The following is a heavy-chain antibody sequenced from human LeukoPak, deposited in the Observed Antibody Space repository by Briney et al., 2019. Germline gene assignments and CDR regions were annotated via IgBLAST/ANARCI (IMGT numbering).Heavy chain of an antibody. CDR2: INQDGSEK. V-gene: IGHV3-7*03. CDR1: GFTFFRSW. D-gene: IGHD2-15*01. J-gene: IGHJ4*02. CDR3: ARDEDHAAAY. Sequence: GGSLRLSCAASGFTFFRSWMSWVRQAPGKGLEWVANINQDGSEKYYVDSVKGRFTISRDNAKNSLYLQMNSLRADDMAVYYCARDEDHAAAYWGQGTLVTISS.